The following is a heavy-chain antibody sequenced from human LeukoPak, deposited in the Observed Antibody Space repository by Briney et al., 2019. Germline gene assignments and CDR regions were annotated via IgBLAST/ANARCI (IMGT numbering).Heavy chain of an antibody. CDR1: GYTFTSYA. J-gene: IGHJ4*02. CDR2: INAGNGNT. Sequence: ASVKVSCKASGYTFTSYAMHWVRQAPGQRLEWMGWINAGNGNTKYSQKFQGRVTITRDTSASTAYMELGSLRSEDTAVYSCARGVATNRYYFDYWGQRTLVTVSS. D-gene: IGHD5-12*01. V-gene: IGHV1-3*01. CDR3: ARGVATNRYYFDY.